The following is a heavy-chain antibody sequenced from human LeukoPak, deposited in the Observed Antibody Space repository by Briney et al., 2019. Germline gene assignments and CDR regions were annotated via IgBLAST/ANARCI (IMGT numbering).Heavy chain of an antibody. CDR2: ISSSGTST. Sequence: GGSLRLSCAASGFSFSNSGMSWVRQAAGKGLEWVSDISSSGTSTYYADSVKGRFTISRDNSNNTLHLHMTSLRVEDTALYYCAKGGWLQPNDYWGQGTLVTVSS. V-gene: IGHV3-23*01. D-gene: IGHD5-24*01. J-gene: IGHJ4*02. CDR1: GFSFSNSG. CDR3: AKGGWLQPNDY.